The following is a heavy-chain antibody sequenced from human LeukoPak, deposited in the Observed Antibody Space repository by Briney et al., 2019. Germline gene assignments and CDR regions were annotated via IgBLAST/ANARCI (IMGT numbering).Heavy chain of an antibody. Sequence: GGSLRLSCAASGLNFNDNAMPWVRQAPGKGLEWVVLISYDGSNKYYVDSVKGRFTISRDNSKNTLYLQMNSLRAEDTAVYYCAKLTSYGHNFDYWGQGTLVTVSS. CDR3: AKLTSYGHNFDY. CDR2: ISYDGSNK. D-gene: IGHD5-18*01. CDR1: GLNFNDNA. J-gene: IGHJ4*02. V-gene: IGHV3-33*06.